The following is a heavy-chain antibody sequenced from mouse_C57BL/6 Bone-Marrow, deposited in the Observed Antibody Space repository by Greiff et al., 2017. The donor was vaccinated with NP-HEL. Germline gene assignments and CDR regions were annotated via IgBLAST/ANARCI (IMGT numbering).Heavy chain of an antibody. CDR1: GYTFTDYY. D-gene: IGHD1-1*01. Sequence: QVQLKQSGAELVRPGASVKLSCKASGYTFTDYYINWVKQRPGQGLEWIARIYPGSGNTYYNEKFKGKATLTAEKSSSTAYMQLSSLTSEDSAVYFCASPNYYGSSYFDYWGQGTTLTVSS. J-gene: IGHJ2*01. CDR3: ASPNYYGSSYFDY. CDR2: IYPGSGNT. V-gene: IGHV1-76*01.